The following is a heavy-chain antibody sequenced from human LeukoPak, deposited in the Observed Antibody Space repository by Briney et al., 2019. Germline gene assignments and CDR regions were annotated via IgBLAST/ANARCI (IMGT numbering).Heavy chain of an antibody. Sequence: GRSLRLSCTASGFTLSSFGMHWVRQAPGKGLGVAVISDDGSNTYYADSVKGRFTISRDNSKNTLYLQLNSLRTEDTAVYYCAKDADTATIIYWYFDLWGRGTLVTVSS. CDR2: ISDDGSNT. J-gene: IGHJ2*01. D-gene: IGHD5-18*01. CDR3: AKDADTATIIYWYFDL. V-gene: IGHV3-30*18. CDR1: GFTLSSFG.